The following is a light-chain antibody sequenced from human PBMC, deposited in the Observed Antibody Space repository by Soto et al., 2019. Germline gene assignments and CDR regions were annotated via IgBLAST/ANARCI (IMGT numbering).Light chain of an antibody. CDR1: QTIGSW. V-gene: IGKV1-5*03. J-gene: IGKJ2*01. CDR3: QHYNTVYT. Sequence: DIQMTQSPSTLSASVGDRVTITCRASQTIGSWLAWYQQKPGKAPNLLIYKASSSKSGVPSRFSGSGSGTEFTLTSGGLQPDDFATYYCQHYNTVYTFGQGTKLEIK. CDR2: KAS.